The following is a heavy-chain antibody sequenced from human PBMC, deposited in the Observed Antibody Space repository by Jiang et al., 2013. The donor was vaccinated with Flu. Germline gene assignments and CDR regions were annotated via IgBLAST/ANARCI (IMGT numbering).Heavy chain of an antibody. Sequence: QLVESGGGFVQPGGSLRLSCAASGFTFSSHVMSWVRQAPGKGLEWVSSISGSGTSTYYTDSVKGRFTISRDNSKNTLFLQMNSLRGEDTAVYYCALSSGHDFWGQGTLVTVSS. J-gene: IGHJ4*02. CDR3: ALSSGHDF. V-gene: IGHV3-23*04. D-gene: IGHD3-10*01. CDR2: ISGSGTST. CDR1: GFTFSSHV.